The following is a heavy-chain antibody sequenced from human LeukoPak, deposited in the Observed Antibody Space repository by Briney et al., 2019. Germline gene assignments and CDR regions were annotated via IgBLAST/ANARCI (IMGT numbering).Heavy chain of an antibody. V-gene: IGHV3-23*01. D-gene: IGHD6-19*01. CDR2: ISADDKA. J-gene: IGHJ3*01. Sequence: GGSLRLSCAASGFTFTTYAINWVRHAPGRGLEWVSGISADDKAYYADSVKGRFTISRDNSKNTVSLQMSSLRAEDTALYYCAKDLALAGTGGGFDVWGQGTRVAVSS. CDR1: GFTFTTYA. CDR3: AKDLALAGTGGGFDV.